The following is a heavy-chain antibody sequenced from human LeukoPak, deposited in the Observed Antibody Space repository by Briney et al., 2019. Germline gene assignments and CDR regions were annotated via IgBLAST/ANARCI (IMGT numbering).Heavy chain of an antibody. D-gene: IGHD6-13*01. V-gene: IGHV3-66*01. J-gene: IGHJ4*02. CDR3: ARDLSMAAAGPFDY. Sequence: PGGSLRLSCAASGFTVSSNYMSWVRQAPGKGLECVSVIYSGGSTYYADSVKGRFTISRDNSKNTLYLQMNSLRAEDTAVYYCARDLSMAAAGPFDYWGQGTLVTVSS. CDR1: GFTVSSNY. CDR2: IYSGGST.